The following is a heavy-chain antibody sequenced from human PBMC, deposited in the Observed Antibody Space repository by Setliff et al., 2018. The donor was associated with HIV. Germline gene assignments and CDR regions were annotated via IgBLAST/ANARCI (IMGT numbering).Heavy chain of an antibody. Sequence: WASVKVSCKASGCTFTSYAMNWVRQAPGQGLEWMGRISTNTGNPTYAQGFTGRFVFSLDTSVSTAYLQISSLKAEDTAVYYCARKQSWSSGGEAFDIWGQGTRVTVSS. V-gene: IGHV7-4-1*02. CDR2: ISTNTGNP. J-gene: IGHJ3*02. D-gene: IGHD2-8*01. CDR1: GCTFTSYA. CDR3: ARKQSWSSGGEAFDI.